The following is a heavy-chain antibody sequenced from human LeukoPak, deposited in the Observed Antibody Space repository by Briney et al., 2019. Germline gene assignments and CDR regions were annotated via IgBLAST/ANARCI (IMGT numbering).Heavy chain of an antibody. V-gene: IGHV4-59*11. D-gene: IGHD3-9*01. CDR2: ILSSGRT. J-gene: IGHJ4*02. CDR3: ARDPGDTDWYNFDF. CDR1: GGSLSGHF. Sequence: SDTLSLTCTVSGGSLSGHFWSWFRRPPGKGLENIWYILSSGRTNYNPPYKSRVTFSLEMSKNQFSLSLASVTPADTAVNYCARDPGDTDWYNFDFWGQGILVTVSS.